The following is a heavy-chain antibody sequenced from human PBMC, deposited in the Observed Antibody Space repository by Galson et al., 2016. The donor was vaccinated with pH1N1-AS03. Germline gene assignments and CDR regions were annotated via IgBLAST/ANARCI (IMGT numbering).Heavy chain of an antibody. CDR1: SAYISYHSDY. V-gene: IGHV4-39*07. CDR3: ARPRRDGYNFDAFDI. D-gene: IGHD5-24*01. CDR2: IYHSGST. Sequence: SETLSLTCIVSSAYISYHSDYWGWIRQSPGKGLEWIGSIYHSGSTYYNPSLKSRVTISVDTSKNQFSLKLSSVTAADTAVYYCARPRRDGYNFDAFDIWGQGTMVTVSS. J-gene: IGHJ3*02.